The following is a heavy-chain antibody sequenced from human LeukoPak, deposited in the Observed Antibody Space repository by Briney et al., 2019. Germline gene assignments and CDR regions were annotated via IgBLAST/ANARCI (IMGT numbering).Heavy chain of an antibody. Sequence: SVKVSCKASGGTFNSYTINWVRQAPGQGLEWMGGIIPIFATTNYAQKFQGRVTITADESTSTAYMELSSLSSEDTAVYYCASGTVASMDIWGQGTMVTVSS. J-gene: IGHJ3*02. CDR2: IIPIFATT. CDR1: GGTFNSYT. D-gene: IGHD5-12*01. CDR3: ASGTVASMDI. V-gene: IGHV1-69*01.